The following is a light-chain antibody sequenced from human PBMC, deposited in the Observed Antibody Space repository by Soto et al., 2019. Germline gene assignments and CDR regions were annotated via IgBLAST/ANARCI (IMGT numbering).Light chain of an antibody. CDR1: SSNIGSNT. CDR2: SNN. CDR3: AAWDDSLNADV. J-gene: IGLJ1*01. V-gene: IGLV1-44*01. Sequence: QTVVTQPPSASGTPGQRVTISCSGGSSNIGSNTVNWYHQLPGTAPKVLIYSNNQRPSGVPDRFSGSKSGTSASLAISGLQSEDEADYYWAAWDDSLNADVFGTGTKVTAL.